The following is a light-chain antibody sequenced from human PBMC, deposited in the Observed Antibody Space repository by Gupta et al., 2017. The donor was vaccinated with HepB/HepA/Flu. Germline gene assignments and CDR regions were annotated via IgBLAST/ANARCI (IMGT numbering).Light chain of an antibody. J-gene: IGKJ5*01. CDR1: QSVITY. CDR3: QLRSPIT. V-gene: IGKV3-11*01. CDR2: DAY. Sequence: EIVLTQSPATLSLSPGERATLSCRASQSVITYLAWYQHKPGQAPRLLIYDAYNRATGSPARFSGSGAGTDFTLTSSSRENADFDGYYHQLRSPITFGQGTRLEIE.